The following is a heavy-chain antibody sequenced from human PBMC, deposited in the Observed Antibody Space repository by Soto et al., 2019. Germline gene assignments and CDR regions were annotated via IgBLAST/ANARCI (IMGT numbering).Heavy chain of an antibody. CDR2: MNPNSGNT. V-gene: IGHV1-8*01. CDR3: ATERTGTTGMDV. J-gene: IGHJ6*02. D-gene: IGHD1-1*01. CDR1: GYTFTSYD. Sequence: QVQLMQSGAEVKKPGASVKVSCKASGYTFTSYDITWVRQATGQGLEWMGWMNPNSGNTGYAQKFRGRVTLTSNTSISTAYMELSSLICEDPAVYYCATERTGTTGMDVWGQGNTVT.